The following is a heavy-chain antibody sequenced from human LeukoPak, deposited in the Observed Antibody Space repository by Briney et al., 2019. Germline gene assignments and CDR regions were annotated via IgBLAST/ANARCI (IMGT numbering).Heavy chain of an antibody. CDR1: GFTFSSYS. D-gene: IGHD4-17*01. J-gene: IGHJ4*02. CDR3: ARDRLHYGEYEKTFDY. V-gene: IGHV3-48*01. Sequence: GGSLRLSCAASGFTFSSYSMNWVRQAPGKGLEWVSYISHSSSTIYYADSVKGRFTISRDNAKKSLYLQMNRLRAEDSAVYYCARDRLHYGEYEKTFDYWGQGTLVTVSS. CDR2: ISHSSSTI.